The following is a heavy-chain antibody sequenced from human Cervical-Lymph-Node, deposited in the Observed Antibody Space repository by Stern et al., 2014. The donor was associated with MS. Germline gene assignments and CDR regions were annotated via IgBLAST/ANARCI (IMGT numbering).Heavy chain of an antibody. J-gene: IGHJ5*02. Sequence: QMQLVQSGSEWKKPGASGKVSCKASGYDFRRYAMNWVRQAPGQGLEWMGWINSATGDPLYAQGFAGRFVFSLDTSVRTAYLQIVSLRTEDTAIYYCTSRGAGEFGVSPTGSWGQGTLVTVSS. CDR3: TSRGAGEFGVSPTGS. V-gene: IGHV7-4-1*01. CDR2: INSATGDP. CDR1: GYDFRRYA. D-gene: IGHD2-21*01.